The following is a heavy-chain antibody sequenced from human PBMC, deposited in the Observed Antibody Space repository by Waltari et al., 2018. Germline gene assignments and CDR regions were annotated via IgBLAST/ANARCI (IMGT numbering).Heavy chain of an antibody. D-gene: IGHD3-22*01. CDR1: GGTFSSYT. CDR2: ISPILGIA. V-gene: IGHV1-69*02. CDR3: ASGYYDSSGYTDY. Sequence: QVQLVQSGAEVKKPGSSVKVSCKASGGTFSSYTISWVRQAPGQGLEWMGRISPILGIANYAQKFQGRVTITADKSTSTAYMELSSLRSEDTAVYYCASGYYDSSGYTDYWGQGTLVTVSS. J-gene: IGHJ4*02.